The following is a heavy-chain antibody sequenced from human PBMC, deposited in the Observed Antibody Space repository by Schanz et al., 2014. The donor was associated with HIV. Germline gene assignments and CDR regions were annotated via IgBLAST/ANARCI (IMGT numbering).Heavy chain of an antibody. D-gene: IGHD3-10*01. Sequence: EVQLVESGGGLIQPGGSLRLSCAASGFTVSSSHMSWVRQAPGKGLEWVSSISSSSSYIYYADSVKGRFTISRDNAKNSLYLQMNSLRADDTAVYYCARSYGSGPYYFDYWGQGTLVTVSS. CDR1: GFTVSSSH. CDR2: ISSSSSYI. J-gene: IGHJ4*02. V-gene: IGHV3-21*01. CDR3: ARSYGSGPYYFDY.